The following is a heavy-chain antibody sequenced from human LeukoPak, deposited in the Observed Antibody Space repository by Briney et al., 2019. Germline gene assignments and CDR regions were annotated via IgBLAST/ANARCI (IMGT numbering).Heavy chain of an antibody. J-gene: IGHJ5*02. CDR1: GASISNYY. D-gene: IGHD3-22*01. CDR3: AREVPSPGVVAP. Sequence: PSETLSLTCTVSGASISNYYWSWIRQPPGKGLEWIGYIYYSGSTNYNPSLKSRVTISEDTSKNQFSLKLSSVTAADTAVYYCAREVPSPGVVAPWGQGTLVTVSS. CDR2: IYYSGST. V-gene: IGHV4-59*01.